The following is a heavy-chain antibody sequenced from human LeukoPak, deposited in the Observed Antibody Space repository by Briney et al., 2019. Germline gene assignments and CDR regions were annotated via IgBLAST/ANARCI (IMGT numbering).Heavy chain of an antibody. Sequence: QPGGSLRLSCAASGFTFSSYAMSWVRQAPGKGLEWVSAISGSGGSTYYADSVKGRFTISRDNSKNTLYLQMNSLRAEDTAVYYCAKDIAVDTAMGPLSVDYWGQGTLVTVSS. CDR1: GFTFSSYA. V-gene: IGHV3-23*01. CDR3: AKDIAVDTAMGPLSVDY. D-gene: IGHD5-18*01. J-gene: IGHJ4*02. CDR2: ISGSGGST.